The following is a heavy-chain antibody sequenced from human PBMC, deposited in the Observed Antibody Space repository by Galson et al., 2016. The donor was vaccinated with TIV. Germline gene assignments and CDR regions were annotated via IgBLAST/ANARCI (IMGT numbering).Heavy chain of an antibody. CDR1: GDSLSELV. Sequence: SVKVSCKVSGDSLSELVMHWVRQGPGKGLEWMGGFDPEVSKTVYAQKFQGRPTMTADTSRDTAYMELGSLTFEDTAVYYCATVAWFPGLSLDNWGQGTLVTVSS. V-gene: IGHV1-24*01. CDR3: ATVAWFPGLSLDN. D-gene: IGHD2/OR15-2a*01. J-gene: IGHJ4*02. CDR2: FDPEVSKT.